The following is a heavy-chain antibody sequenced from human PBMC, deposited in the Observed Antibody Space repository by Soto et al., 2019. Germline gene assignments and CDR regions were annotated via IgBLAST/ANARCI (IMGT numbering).Heavy chain of an antibody. J-gene: IGHJ6*02. V-gene: IGHV1-2*02. Sequence: ASVKVSCKASGYTFAGYYMHWVRQAPGQGLEWMGWINPNSGGTNDAQKFQGRVTMTRDTSISTAYMELSRLRSDDTAVYYFARQDYWNYYYGMDVWGQGTTVTVSS. CDR3: ARQDYWNYYYGMDV. CDR1: GYTFAGYY. CDR2: INPNSGGT. D-gene: IGHD1-1*01.